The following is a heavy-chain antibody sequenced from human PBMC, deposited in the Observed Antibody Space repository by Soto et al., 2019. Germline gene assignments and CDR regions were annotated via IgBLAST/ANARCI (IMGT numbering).Heavy chain of an antibody. V-gene: IGHV4-30-2*05. CDR2: IYHSGST. Sequence: SETLSLTCAVSGGSISSGGYSWSWIRQPPGKGLEWIGYIYHSGSTYYNPSLKSRVTISVDTSKNQFSLKLSSVTAADTAVYYCATMDYYGSGSHFDYWGQGTLVTVSS. CDR3: ATMDYYGSGSHFDY. J-gene: IGHJ4*02. CDR1: GGSISSGGYS. D-gene: IGHD3-10*01.